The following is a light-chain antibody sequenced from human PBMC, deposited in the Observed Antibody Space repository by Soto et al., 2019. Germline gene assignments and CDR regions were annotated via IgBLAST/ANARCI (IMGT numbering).Light chain of an antibody. CDR3: QQRADWWT. J-gene: IGKJ1*01. CDR1: QSVNSSY. V-gene: IGKV3D-20*02. Sequence: EIVLTQSPGTLSLSPGERATLSCRASQSVNSSYLAWYQQKPGQAPRLLIDDASNRATGIPARFSGSGSGTDFTLTISSLEPEDSAVYYCQQRADWWTFGQGTKVDNK. CDR2: DAS.